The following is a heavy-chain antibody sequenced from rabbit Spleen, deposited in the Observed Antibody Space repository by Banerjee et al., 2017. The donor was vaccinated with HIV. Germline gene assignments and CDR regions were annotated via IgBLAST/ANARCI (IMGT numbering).Heavy chain of an antibody. CDR2: INTITGKS. J-gene: IGHJ4*01. CDR3: ARDDYYSSGSDL. V-gene: IGHV1S45*01. D-gene: IGHD6-1*01. CDR1: SFSFSDRDV. Sequence: QEQLVESGGGLVKPGASLTLTCKASSFSFSDRDVMCWVRLAPGKGLEWIACINTITGKSVYATWAKGRFMMSRTSSTTVTLQMPSLTAAHTSTYFCARDDYYSSGSDLCGPGSLVTV.